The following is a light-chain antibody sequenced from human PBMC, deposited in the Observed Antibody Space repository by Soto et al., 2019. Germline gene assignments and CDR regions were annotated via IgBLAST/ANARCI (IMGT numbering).Light chain of an antibody. CDR2: GAS. V-gene: IGKV1-39*01. CDR3: QQSSEATWT. Sequence: DIQMTQSPSSLPASVGDRVTITCRASESIDNYLNWYQQKPGKAPKLLIVGASSLQTGVPSRFSGSGFGTDFTLTISSLQPEDFATYYCQQSSEATWTFGQGTKVDIK. J-gene: IGKJ1*01. CDR1: ESIDNY.